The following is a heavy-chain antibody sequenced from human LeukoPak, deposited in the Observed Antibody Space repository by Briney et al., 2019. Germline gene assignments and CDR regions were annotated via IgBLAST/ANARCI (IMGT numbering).Heavy chain of an antibody. CDR3: AKPLAVEMATTDY. V-gene: IGHV3-23*01. Sequence: GGSLRLSCAASGFTFSTYAMSWVRQAPGKGLEWVSAISGSGGSTHYADSVKGRFTISRDNSKNTLYLQMNSLRAEDTAVYYCAKPLAVEMATTDYWGQGTLVTVSS. CDR1: GFTFSTYA. J-gene: IGHJ4*02. D-gene: IGHD5-24*01. CDR2: ISGSGGST.